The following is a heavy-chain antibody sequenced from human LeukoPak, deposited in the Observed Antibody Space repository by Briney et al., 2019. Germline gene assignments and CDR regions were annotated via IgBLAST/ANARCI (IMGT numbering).Heavy chain of an antibody. D-gene: IGHD1-1*01. CDR1: GFTFIRYG. V-gene: IGHV3-33*07. CDR2: VWYDGNKN. J-gene: IGHJ6*03. Sequence: PGGSLRLSCAASGFTFIRYGLYWVRQAPGRGLEWVAAVWYDGNKNYYADSVKGRFTISRDNSKSTVYLQMTSLRAEDTAVYYCARDHVEGSYYYYKDGWGKGTTVTVSS. CDR3: ARDHVEGSYYYYKDG.